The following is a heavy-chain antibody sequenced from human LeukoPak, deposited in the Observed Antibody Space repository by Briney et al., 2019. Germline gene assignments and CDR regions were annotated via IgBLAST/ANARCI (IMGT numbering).Heavy chain of an antibody. CDR2: ISNSGDTT. CDR1: GFTFRSYA. CDR3: AIGWELHRFGY. J-gene: IGHJ4*02. Sequence: GGSVRLSCAASGFTFRSYAMNWVRQAPGKGLEWVSGISNSGDTTHYADSVKGRFTISRDNSKNTLYLQMDSLRAEDTAVYYCAIGWELHRFGYWGQGTRVTVSS. D-gene: IGHD1-26*01. V-gene: IGHV3-23*01.